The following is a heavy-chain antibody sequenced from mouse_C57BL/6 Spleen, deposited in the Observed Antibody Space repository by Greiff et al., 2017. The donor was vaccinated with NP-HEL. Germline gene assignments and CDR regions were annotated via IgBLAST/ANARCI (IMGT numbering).Heavy chain of an antibody. Sequence: VQLQQSGAELVKPGASVKMSCKASGYTFTSYWITWVKQRPGQGLEWIGDIYPGSGSTNYNEKFKSKATLTVDTSSSTAYMQLSSLTSEDSAVYYCARSYDGSSFLDYWGQGTTLTVSS. V-gene: IGHV1-55*01. CDR2: IYPGSGST. J-gene: IGHJ2*01. CDR3: ARSYDGSSFLDY. CDR1: GYTFTSYW. D-gene: IGHD1-1*01.